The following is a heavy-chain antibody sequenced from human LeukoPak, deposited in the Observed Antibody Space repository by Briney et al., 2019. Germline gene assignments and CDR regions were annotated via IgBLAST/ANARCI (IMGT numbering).Heavy chain of an antibody. V-gene: IGHV3-20*04. CDR1: GFTFDDYS. Sequence: SGGSLRLSCAASGFTFDDYSMTWVRQAPGKGLEWASGINWNGGSTGYADSVKGRFTISRDNAKNSLYLQMNSLRAEDTALYYCARSRHSYDSSGFPHYWGQGTLVTVSS. CDR3: ARSRHSYDSSGFPHY. J-gene: IGHJ4*02. D-gene: IGHD3-22*01. CDR2: INWNGGST.